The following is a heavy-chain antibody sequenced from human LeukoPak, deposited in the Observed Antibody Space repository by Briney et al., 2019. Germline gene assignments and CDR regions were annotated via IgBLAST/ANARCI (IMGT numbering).Heavy chain of an antibody. CDR3: AKTELVMNYYYYMDV. V-gene: IGHV3-23*01. CDR2: ISGSGGST. D-gene: IGHD3-10*01. J-gene: IGHJ6*03. CDR1: GFTFSGYA. Sequence: PGGSLRLSCAASGFTFSGYAMSWVRQAPWKGLEWVSAISGSGGSTYYADSVKGRFTISRDNSKNTLYLQMNSLRAEDTAIYYCAKTELVMNYYYYMDVWGKGTTVTVSS.